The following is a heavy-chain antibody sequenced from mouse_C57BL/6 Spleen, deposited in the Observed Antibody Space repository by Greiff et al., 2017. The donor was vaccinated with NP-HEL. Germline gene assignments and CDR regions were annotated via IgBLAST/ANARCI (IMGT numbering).Heavy chain of an antibody. CDR3: ARAEGLTGSGSGY. CDR1: GYAFSSYW. V-gene: IGHV1-80*01. J-gene: IGHJ2*01. D-gene: IGHD4-1*01. CDR2: IYPGDGDT. Sequence: QVQLQQSGAELVKPGASVKISCKASGYAFSSYWMNWVKQRPGKGLEWIGQIYPGDGDTNYNGKFKGKATLTADKSSSTAYMQLGSLTSEDPAVYFCARAEGLTGSGSGYWGQGTTLTVSS.